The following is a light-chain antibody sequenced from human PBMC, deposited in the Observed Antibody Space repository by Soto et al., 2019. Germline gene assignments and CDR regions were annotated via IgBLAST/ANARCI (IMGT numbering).Light chain of an antibody. J-gene: IGKJ4*01. V-gene: IGKV1-9*01. CDR1: QGISSY. Sequence: IQLTQSPASLSASFGDRVTITCRASQGISSYLGWYQQKTGKAPKLLIYGASTLQSGVPSRFSGSGYGTDFNLTISSLQTEDFATYYCQQLNKYPSTFGGGTKVDIK. CDR2: GAS. CDR3: QQLNKYPST.